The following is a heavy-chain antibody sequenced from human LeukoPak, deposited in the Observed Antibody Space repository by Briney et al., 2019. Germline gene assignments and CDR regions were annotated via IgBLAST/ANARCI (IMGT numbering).Heavy chain of an antibody. V-gene: IGHV3-23*01. J-gene: IGHJ4*02. CDR1: GFTFSSYA. D-gene: IGHD3-3*01. Sequence: GGSLRLSCAASGFTFSSYAMSWVRQAPGKGLEWVSGFRGSGGSTYYADSVQGRFTISRDNSKNTLYLQMNSLRAEDTAVYYCAKPRSAESPFDYWGQGTLVTVSS. CDR2: FRGSGGST. CDR3: AKPRSAESPFDY.